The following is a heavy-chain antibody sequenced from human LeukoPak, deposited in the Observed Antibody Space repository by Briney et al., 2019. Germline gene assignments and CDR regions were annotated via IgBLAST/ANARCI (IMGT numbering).Heavy chain of an antibody. CDR2: ISSSSSYK. V-gene: IGHV3-21*01. Sequence: PGGSLRLSCAASGFTFSSYSMNWVRQAPGKGLERVSFISSSSSYKYYAGSVKGRLTISRDNAKNSLYLQMNSLRAEDTAVYYCARDYYYDSSGYYGRRGFDYWGQGTLVTVSS. D-gene: IGHD3-22*01. J-gene: IGHJ4*02. CDR3: ARDYYYDSSGYYGRRGFDY. CDR1: GFTFSSYS.